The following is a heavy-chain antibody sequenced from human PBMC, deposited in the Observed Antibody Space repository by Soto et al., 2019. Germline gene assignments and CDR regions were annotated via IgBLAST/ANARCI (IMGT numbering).Heavy chain of an antibody. Sequence: QVQLVQSGAEVKKPGASVKVSCKASGYTFTSYGISWVRQAPGQGLEWMGWISAYNGNTNYAQKLQGRVTMTTDTTTSTAYMELRSLRSDDTDVYYCARGGMITFGGVIPDWYFDLWGRGTLVTVSS. CDR3: ARGGMITFGGVIPDWYFDL. D-gene: IGHD3-16*02. CDR2: ISAYNGNT. V-gene: IGHV1-18*01. CDR1: GYTFTSYG. J-gene: IGHJ2*01.